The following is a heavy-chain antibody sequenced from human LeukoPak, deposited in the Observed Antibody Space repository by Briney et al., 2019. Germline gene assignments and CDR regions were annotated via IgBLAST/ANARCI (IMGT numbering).Heavy chain of an antibody. D-gene: IGHD4-23*01. CDR3: ARDTSGGPYFDY. CDR2: ISAYNRDT. Sequence: ASVKVSCKASGYTFTSYGISWVRQAPGQGLEWVGWISAYNRDTNYAQKVQGRVTLTTDTSTTTAYMELRSLRSDDTAVYYCARDTSGGPYFDYWGQGALVTVAS. J-gene: IGHJ4*02. V-gene: IGHV1-18*01. CDR1: GYTFTSYG.